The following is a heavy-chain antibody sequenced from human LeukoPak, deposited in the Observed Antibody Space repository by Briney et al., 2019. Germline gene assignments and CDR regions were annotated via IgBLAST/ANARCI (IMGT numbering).Heavy chain of an antibody. V-gene: IGHV3-23*01. CDR2: ISGSGAST. D-gene: IGHD6-19*01. Sequence: PGGSLRLSCAASAFTLTSYAMSWVRQAPGKGREWVSGISGSGASTYYADAVKGRFTISRDNSKNTLYLQMNTLRAEDTAVYYCAKVSSGWYYYFGYWGQGTLVTVSS. CDR1: AFTLTSYA. CDR3: AKVSSGWYYYFGY. J-gene: IGHJ4*02.